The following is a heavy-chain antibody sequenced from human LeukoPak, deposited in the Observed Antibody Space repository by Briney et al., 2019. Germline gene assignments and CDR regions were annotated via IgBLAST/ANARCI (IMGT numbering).Heavy chain of an antibody. D-gene: IGHD6-19*01. J-gene: IGHJ4*02. CDR2: IYYSGST. V-gene: IGHV4-61*01. CDR3: ASGRGWGFDY. CDR1: GGSISSGSYY. Sequence: PSETLSLTCTVSGGSISSGSYYWSWIRQPPGKGLEWIGYIYYSGSTNYNPSLKSRVTISVDTSKNQFSLKLSSVTAADTAVYYCASGRGWGFDYWGQGTLVTVSS.